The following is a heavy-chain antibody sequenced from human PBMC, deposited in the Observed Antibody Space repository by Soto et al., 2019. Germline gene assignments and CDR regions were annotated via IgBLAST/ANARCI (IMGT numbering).Heavy chain of an antibody. CDR1: GFTFSSYW. CDR3: ASLSAPVDY. Sequence: SLRLSCAASGFTFSSYWMHWVRQVPGKGMEWVSKIDSNGIMTDYADSVKGRFTISRDNAKNSLYLQMNGLRAEDTAVYHCASLSAPVDYWGQGTLVTVSS. CDR2: IDSNGIMT. V-gene: IGHV3-74*01. D-gene: IGHD2-2*01. J-gene: IGHJ4*01.